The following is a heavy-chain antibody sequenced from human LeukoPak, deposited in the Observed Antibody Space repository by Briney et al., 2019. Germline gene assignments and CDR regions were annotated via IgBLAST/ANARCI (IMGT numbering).Heavy chain of an antibody. CDR1: GFTFSSYG. CDR2: ISGSGGST. CDR3: AKVGDFDWLSDYYYYMDV. V-gene: IGHV3-23*01. Sequence: GGSLRLSGAASGFTFSSYGMSWVRQAPGKGLEWVSAISGSGGSTYYADSVKGRFTISRDNSKNTLYLQMNSLRAEDTAVYYCAKVGDFDWLSDYYYYMDVWGKGTTVTISS. D-gene: IGHD3-9*01. J-gene: IGHJ6*03.